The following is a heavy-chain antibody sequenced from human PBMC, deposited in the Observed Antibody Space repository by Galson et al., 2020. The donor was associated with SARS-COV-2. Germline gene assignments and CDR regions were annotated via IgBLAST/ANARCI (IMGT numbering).Heavy chain of an antibody. D-gene: IGHD3-3*02. CDR1: GYGFTSYW. Sequence: GESLKISCKAVGYGFTSYWIAWLRQRPGQGPEWMGNIYPGDSDTRYNPSFQGHVTRPVDTSVTTAYLQWSSLKAADTAIYYCERRHIRMFGVAESGFDSWGRGTLVTVSS. CDR2: IYPGDSDT. CDR3: ERRHIRMFGVAESGFDS. J-gene: IGHJ5*01. V-gene: IGHV5-51*01.